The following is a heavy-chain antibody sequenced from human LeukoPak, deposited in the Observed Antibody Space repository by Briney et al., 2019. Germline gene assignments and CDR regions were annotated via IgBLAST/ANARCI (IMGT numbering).Heavy chain of an antibody. CDR2: ISGGGGNT. CDR3: AQQVGYCSSGSCYFTY. J-gene: IGHJ1*01. CDR1: KFAFSSYA. Sequence: PGGSLRLSCAASKFAFSSYAMSWVRQAPGKGLEWVSAISGGGGNTYYADSVKGRFTISRDNSKNTLYLQMNSLRAEDTAVYYCAQQVGYCSSGSCYFTYWGQGTLVTVSS. V-gene: IGHV3-23*01. D-gene: IGHD2-15*01.